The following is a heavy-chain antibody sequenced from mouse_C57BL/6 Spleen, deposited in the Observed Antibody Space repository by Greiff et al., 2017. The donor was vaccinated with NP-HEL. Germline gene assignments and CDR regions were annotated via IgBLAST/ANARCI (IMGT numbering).Heavy chain of an antibody. CDR3: AVLPIFLDY. V-gene: IGHV1-59*01. Sequence: VQLQQPGAELVRPGPSVKLSCKASGYTFTSYWMHWVKQRPGQGLEWIGVIDPSDSYTNYNQKFKGKATLTVDTSSSTAYMQLSSLTSEDSAVYYCAVLPIFLDYWGQGTSVTVSS. J-gene: IGHJ4*01. CDR1: GYTFTSYW. D-gene: IGHD2-1*01. CDR2: IDPSDSYT.